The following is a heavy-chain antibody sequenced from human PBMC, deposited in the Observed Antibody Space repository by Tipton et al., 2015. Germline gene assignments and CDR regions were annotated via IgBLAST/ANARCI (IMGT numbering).Heavy chain of an antibody. Sequence: SGPEVKKPGSSVKVSCTASGDVVSKYLMSWVRQAPGKGLEWVGGIIPIFGKSDYAQTFRGRVIITADTSSNAVYMELGSLTSGDTAIYYCASGDNGVVVGVGLHYYGLDVWGQGTTVTVSS. D-gene: IGHD2-15*01. CDR2: IIPIFGKS. V-gene: IGHV1-69*06. CDR3: ASGDNGVVVGVGLHYYGLDV. J-gene: IGHJ6*02. CDR1: GDVVSKYL.